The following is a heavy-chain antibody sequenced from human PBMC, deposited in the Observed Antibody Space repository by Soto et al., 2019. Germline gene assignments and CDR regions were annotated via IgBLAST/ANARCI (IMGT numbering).Heavy chain of an antibody. CDR1: GDSVSSNSAA. Sequence: SQTLSLTCAISGDSVSSNSAAWNWIRQSPSRGLEWLGRTYYRSKWYNDYAVSVKSRITINPDTSKNQFSLQLNSVTPEDTAVYYCAAYLTSTWNSDFDYWGQGALVTVSS. D-gene: IGHD1-7*01. J-gene: IGHJ4*02. CDR2: TYYRSKWYN. CDR3: AAYLTSTWNSDFDY. V-gene: IGHV6-1*01.